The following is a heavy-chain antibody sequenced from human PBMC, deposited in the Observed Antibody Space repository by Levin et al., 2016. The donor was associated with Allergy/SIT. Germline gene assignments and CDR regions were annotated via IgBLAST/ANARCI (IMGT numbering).Heavy chain of an antibody. CDR3: ARLRGSINWNFFFDY. J-gene: IGHJ4*02. Sequence: VRQMPGKGLEWMAIIYPADSDTRYSPSFEGQVTVLADKSINTAYLLLSGLEASDTATYFCARLRGSINWNFFFDYWGQGTPVTVSS. CDR2: IYPADSDT. V-gene: IGHV5-51*01. D-gene: IGHD1-1*01.